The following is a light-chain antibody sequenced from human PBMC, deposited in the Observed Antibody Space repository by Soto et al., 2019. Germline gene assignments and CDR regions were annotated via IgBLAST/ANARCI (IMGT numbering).Light chain of an antibody. CDR3: HQRSDWPWT. Sequence: EIVLTQSPATLSLSPGERATLSCRASQSVSTYLAWYRQKPGQAPRLLIYDASNKATGIPARFSGSGSGTEFTLTSSNLEPEDFAVYYCHQRSDWPWTFGQGTQVEIK. J-gene: IGKJ1*01. CDR2: DAS. V-gene: IGKV3-11*01. CDR1: QSVSTY.